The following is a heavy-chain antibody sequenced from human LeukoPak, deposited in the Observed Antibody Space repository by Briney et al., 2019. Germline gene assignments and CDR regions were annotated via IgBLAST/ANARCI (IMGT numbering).Heavy chain of an antibody. V-gene: IGHV4-39*01. D-gene: IGHD3-3*01. CDR3: ARLGGYYPYYFDY. J-gene: IGHJ4*02. Sequence: SETLSLTCTVSGGSISSSSYYWGWIRQPPGKGLEWIGSIYYSGSTYYNPSLKSRATISVDTSKNQFSLKLSSVTAADTAVYYCARLGGYYPYYFDYWGQGTLVTVSS. CDR1: GGSISSSSYY. CDR2: IYYSGST.